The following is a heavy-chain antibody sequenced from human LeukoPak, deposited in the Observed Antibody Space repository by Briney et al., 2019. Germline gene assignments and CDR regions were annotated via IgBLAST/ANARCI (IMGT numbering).Heavy chain of an antibody. J-gene: IGHJ3*02. CDR1: GGSFSGYY. Sequence: SETLSLTCAVYGGSFSGYYWSWIRQPPGKGLEWIGEINHSGSTNYNPSLKSRVTISVDTSKNQFSLKMTSVTAADTAVYYCARDPTTVTKGFDIWGQGTMVTVSS. V-gene: IGHV4-34*01. CDR3: ARDPTTVTKGFDI. CDR2: INHSGST. D-gene: IGHD4-17*01.